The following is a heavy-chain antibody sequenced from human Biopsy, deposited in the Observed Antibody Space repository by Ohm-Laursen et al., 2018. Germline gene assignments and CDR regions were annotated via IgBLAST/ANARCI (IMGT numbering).Heavy chain of an antibody. V-gene: IGHV4-34*01. CDR2: INHSGST. J-gene: IGHJ3*01. D-gene: IGHD1-26*01. Sequence: SETLSLTCAVYGGSFSGYYWSWIRQPPGKGLEWIGEINHSGSTNFNPSFKSRVTISVDTSKNQFSLKLSSVTAADTAVYYCARVRVWADSEGAFDPWGQGTMVTVSS. CDR1: GGSFSGYY. CDR3: ARVRVWADSEGAFDP.